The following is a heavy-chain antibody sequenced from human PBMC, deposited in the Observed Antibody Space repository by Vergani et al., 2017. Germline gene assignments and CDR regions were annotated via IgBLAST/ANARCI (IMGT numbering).Heavy chain of an antibody. CDR3: AREGRGCSSTSCYDYYYYMDV. V-gene: IGHV1-69*01. D-gene: IGHD2-2*01. CDR1: GGTFSSYA. CDR2: IIPIFGTA. J-gene: IGHJ6*03. Sequence: QVQLVQSGAEVKKPGSSVKVSCKASGGTFSSYAISWVRQAPGQGLEWMGGIIPIFGTANYAQKFQGRVTITADEPTSTAYMELSSLRSEDTAVYYCAREGRGCSSTSCYDYYYYMDVWGKGTTVTVSS.